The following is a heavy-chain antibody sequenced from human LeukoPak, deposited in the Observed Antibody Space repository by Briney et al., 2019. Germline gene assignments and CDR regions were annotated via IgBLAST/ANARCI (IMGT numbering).Heavy chain of an antibody. CDR1: GFTFNNYN. V-gene: IGHV3-21*01. CDR2: ISSSSNYI. CDR3: ARVSILIVPYYAFDI. D-gene: IGHD2/OR15-2a*01. Sequence: GGSLRLSCAASGFTFNNYNMNWVRQAPGKGLEWVSSISSSSNYIYYADSVKGRFTISRDNAKNSLYLQMNSLRAEDTAVYYCARVSILIVPYYAFDIWGQGTMVTVSS. J-gene: IGHJ3*02.